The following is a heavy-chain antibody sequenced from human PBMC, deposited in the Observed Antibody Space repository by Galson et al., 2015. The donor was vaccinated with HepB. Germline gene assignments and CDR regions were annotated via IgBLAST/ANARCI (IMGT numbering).Heavy chain of an antibody. Sequence: SLRLSCAASGFTFSSYGMHWVRQAPGKGLEWVAVIWYDGSNKYYADSVKGRFTISRDNSKNTLYLQMNSLRAEDTAVYYCARDRRPRITMVRGVIIIEHSSGYYYYYGMDVWGQGTTVTVSS. CDR1: GFTFSSYG. CDR2: IWYDGSNK. D-gene: IGHD3-10*01. V-gene: IGHV3-33*01. J-gene: IGHJ6*02. CDR3: ARDRRPRITMVRGVIIIEHSSGYYYYYGMDV.